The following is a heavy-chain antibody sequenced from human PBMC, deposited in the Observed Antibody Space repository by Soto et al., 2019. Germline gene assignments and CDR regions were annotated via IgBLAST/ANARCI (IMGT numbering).Heavy chain of an antibody. D-gene: IGHD6-19*01. V-gene: IGHV3-20*04. CDR1: GFTFDDYG. CDR2: INWNGGST. Sequence: PGGSLRLSCAASGFTFDDYGMSWVRQAPGKGLEWVSGINWNGGSTGYADSVKGRFTISRDNAKNSLYLQMNSLRAEDTALYYCARALKKSVALRPLDAFDIWGQGTMVTVSS. CDR3: ARALKKSVALRPLDAFDI. J-gene: IGHJ3*02.